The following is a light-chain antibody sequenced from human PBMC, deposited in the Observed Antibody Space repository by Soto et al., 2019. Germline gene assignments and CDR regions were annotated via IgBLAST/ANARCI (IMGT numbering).Light chain of an antibody. Sequence: DIQMTQSPSSLSASVGDRVTITCRASQTVSGYVNWYQQKPGEAPKLLIYAASYLQSGVPSRFSGSGSGTYSTLTISNLQPEDLATYYCQQSYSTPRTFGQGTKVDI. CDR1: QTVSGY. V-gene: IGKV1-39*01. CDR2: AAS. CDR3: QQSYSTPRT. J-gene: IGKJ1*01.